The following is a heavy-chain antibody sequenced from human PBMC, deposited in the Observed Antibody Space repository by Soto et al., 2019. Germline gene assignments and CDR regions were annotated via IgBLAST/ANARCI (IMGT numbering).Heavy chain of an antibody. V-gene: IGHV3-74*01. D-gene: IGHD4-17*01. Sequence: GSLVPSLVAFWFTFSIHWMHWVRPAPGKGVVGVSRIYGAWSTTYYADSVQGRFTVSRNNAKDTLFLQIDSLRAEETALYYFAGGPFYVDVWGQGTTVTVSS. CDR2: IYGAWSTT. CDR1: WFTFSIHW. CDR3: AGGPFYVDV. J-gene: IGHJ6*02.